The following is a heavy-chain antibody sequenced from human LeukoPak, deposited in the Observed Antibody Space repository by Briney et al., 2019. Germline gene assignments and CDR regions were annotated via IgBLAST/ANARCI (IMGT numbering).Heavy chain of an antibody. J-gene: IGHJ4*02. D-gene: IGHD4-23*01. CDR3: AKRRGRYGGNSWGSFDY. Sequence: GGSLRLSCAASGFTFDDYGMSWVRQAPGKGLEWVSGINWNGGSTGYADSVKGRFTISRDNAKNSLYLQMNSLRAEDTALYYCAKRRGRYGGNSWGSFDYWGQGTLVTVSS. CDR1: GFTFDDYG. CDR2: INWNGGST. V-gene: IGHV3-20*04.